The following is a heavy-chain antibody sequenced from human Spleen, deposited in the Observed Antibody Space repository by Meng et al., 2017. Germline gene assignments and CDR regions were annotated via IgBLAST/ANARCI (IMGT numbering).Heavy chain of an antibody. CDR3: ARFDYGDYPYNYYGMDV. D-gene: IGHD4-17*01. CDR2: INHSGST. J-gene: IGHJ6*02. CDR1: GGSISSSSYY. V-gene: IGHV4-39*07. Sequence: SETLSLTCTVSGGSISSSSYYWGWIRQPPGKGLEWIGEINHSGSTNYNPSLKSRVTISIDTSNNQFSLKLNSVTAADTGVYYCARFDYGDYPYNYYGMDVWGPGTTVTVSS.